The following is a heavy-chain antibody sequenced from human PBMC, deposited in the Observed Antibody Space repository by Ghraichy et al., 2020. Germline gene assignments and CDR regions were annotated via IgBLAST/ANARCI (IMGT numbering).Heavy chain of an antibody. CDR2: ISPNSQSI. CDR3: ARDNGDYYGWGWAAFDI. CDR1: GFTFSSHA. V-gene: IGHV3-48*01. Sequence: GGSLRLSCAASGFTFSSHAMNWVRQSPGKGLEWVSYISPNSQSIFYADSVRGRFTISRDHAKNSLYLQMNSLRVEDTAVYYCARDNGDYYGWGWAAFDIWGPGATVTVSS. D-gene: IGHD3-10*01. J-gene: IGHJ3*02.